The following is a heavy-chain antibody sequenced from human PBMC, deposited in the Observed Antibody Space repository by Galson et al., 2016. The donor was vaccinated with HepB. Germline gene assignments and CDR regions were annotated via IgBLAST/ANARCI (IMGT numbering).Heavy chain of an antibody. CDR3: ARDRSPAQANNWYDALDI. Sequence: SLRLSCAASGFTFTDYYMSWIRQAPGKGLEWISYISTSSTYTNYADSVKGRFTISRDNAKNSLYLQMNSLRPEDTAIYYCARDRSPAQANNWYDALDIWGQGTLVTVSS. D-gene: IGHD2-15*01. J-gene: IGHJ3*02. CDR1: GFTFTDYY. CDR2: ISTSSTYT. V-gene: IGHV3-11*06.